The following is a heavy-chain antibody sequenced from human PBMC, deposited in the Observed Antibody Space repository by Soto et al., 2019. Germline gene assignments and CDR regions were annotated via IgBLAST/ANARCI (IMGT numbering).Heavy chain of an antibody. J-gene: IGHJ4*02. CDR2: IYYSGST. Sequence: SETLSLTCTVSGGSISSYYWSWIRQPPGKGLKWIGYIYYSGSTNYNPSLKSRVTISVDTSNNQFSLKLSSVTAADTAAYSCPRVKLAPVGWNFDYGDTETLVT. CDR1: GGSISSYY. V-gene: IGHV4-59*01. D-gene: IGHD6-19*01. CDR3: PRVKLAPVGWNFDY.